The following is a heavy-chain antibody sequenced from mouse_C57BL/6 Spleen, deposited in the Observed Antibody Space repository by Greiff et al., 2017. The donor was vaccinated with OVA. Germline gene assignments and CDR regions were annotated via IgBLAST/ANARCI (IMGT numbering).Heavy chain of an antibody. CDR1: GYTFTSYT. CDR3: ARSGDYYGSSPYAMDY. V-gene: IGHV1-4*01. CDR2: INPSSGYT. J-gene: IGHJ4*01. Sequence: VQLQQSGAELARPGASVKMSGKASGYTFTSYTMHWGKQRHGQGLEWIGYINPSSGYTKYNQKFKDKATLTADKSSSTAYMQLSSLTSEDSAVYYCARSGDYYGSSPYAMDYWGQGTSVTVSS. D-gene: IGHD1-1*01.